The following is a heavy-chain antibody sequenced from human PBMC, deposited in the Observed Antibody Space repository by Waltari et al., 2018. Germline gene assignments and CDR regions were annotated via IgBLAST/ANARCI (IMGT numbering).Heavy chain of an antibody. V-gene: IGHV3-23*01. J-gene: IGHJ4*02. Sequence: DVQLLESGGGLVHPGESLRLSCAASGFTFSKFGMSWVRQAPGKGVECVSTIKTADDAYYADSVKGRFTISRDIFRNTLYLQMNSLRAEDTAVYYCAKYRPYYFDFWGQGALVTVSS. CDR3: AKYRPYYFDF. D-gene: IGHD2-21*01. CDR2: IKTADDA. CDR1: GFTFSKFG.